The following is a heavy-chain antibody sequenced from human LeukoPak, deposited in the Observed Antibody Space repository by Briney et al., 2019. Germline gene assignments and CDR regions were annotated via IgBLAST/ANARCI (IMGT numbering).Heavy chain of an antibody. V-gene: IGHV4-59*01. CDR3: ARIRCSSTSCYNLPDIAAAAPYFDY. CDR2: IYYSGST. J-gene: IGHJ4*02. D-gene: IGHD2-2*02. Sequence: KTSETLSLTCTVSGGSISRYHWSWIRQPPGKGLEWIGYIYYSGSTNYNPSLKSRVTISVDTSKNQFSLKLSSVTAADTAVYYCARIRCSSTSCYNLPDIAAAAPYFDYWGQGTLVTVSS. CDR1: GGSISRYH.